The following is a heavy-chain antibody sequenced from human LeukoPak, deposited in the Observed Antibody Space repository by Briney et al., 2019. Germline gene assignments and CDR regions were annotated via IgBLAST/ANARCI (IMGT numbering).Heavy chain of an antibody. Sequence: ASVKVSCKASGGTFSSYAISWVRQAPGQGLEWMGIINPSGGSTSYAQKFQGRVTMTRDTSTSTVYMELSSLRSEDTAVYYCARDEGIAAAANWFDPWGQGTLVTVSS. V-gene: IGHV1-46*01. D-gene: IGHD6-13*01. J-gene: IGHJ5*02. CDR1: GGTFSSYA. CDR3: ARDEGIAAAANWFDP. CDR2: INPSGGST.